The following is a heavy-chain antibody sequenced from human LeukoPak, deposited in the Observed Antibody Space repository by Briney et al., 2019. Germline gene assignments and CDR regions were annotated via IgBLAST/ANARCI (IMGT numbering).Heavy chain of an antibody. CDR3: ARDPSSWYIDY. CDR2: IYHSGST. V-gene: IGHV4-34*01. J-gene: IGHJ4*02. CDR1: GGSFSGYY. Sequence: SETLSLTCAVYGGSFSGYYWSWIRQPPGKGLEWIGEIYHSGSTNYNPSLKSRVIISVDTSKNQFSLKLSSVTAAGTAVYYCARDPSSWYIDYWGQGTLVTVSS. D-gene: IGHD6-13*01.